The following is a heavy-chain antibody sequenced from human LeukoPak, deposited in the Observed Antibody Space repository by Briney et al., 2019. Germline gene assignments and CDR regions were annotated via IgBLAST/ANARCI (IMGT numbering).Heavy chain of an antibody. CDR3: ARGRSYGFDFDS. D-gene: IGHD5-18*01. CDR2: KYYSGST. CDR1: GVSINTCCYY. V-gene: IGHV4-61*01. J-gene: IGHJ4*02. Sequence: SETLSLTCDVSGVSINTCCYYWTWIRQPPGKGLEWIGYKYYSGSTRYNSSLRSRLTISLDTSKNQFSLRLTSVTAADTAVYYCARGRSYGFDFDSCGPGTLVIVSS.